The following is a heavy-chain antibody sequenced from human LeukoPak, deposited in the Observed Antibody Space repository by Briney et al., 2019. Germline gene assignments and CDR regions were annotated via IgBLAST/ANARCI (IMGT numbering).Heavy chain of an antibody. CDR2: INHSGST. V-gene: IGHV4-34*01. CDR3: ARGTGYANWFDP. CDR1: GGSFSGYY. Sequence: SETLSLTCAVYGGSFSGYYWSWIRQPPGKGLEWIGGINHSGSTNYNPSLKSRVTISVDTSKNQFSLKLSSVTAADTAVYYCARGTGYANWFDPWGQGTLVTVSS. D-gene: IGHD5-18*01. J-gene: IGHJ5*02.